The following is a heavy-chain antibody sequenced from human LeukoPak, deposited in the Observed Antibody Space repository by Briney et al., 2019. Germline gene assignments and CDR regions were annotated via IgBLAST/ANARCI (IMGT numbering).Heavy chain of an antibody. CDR3: ARDLRAHFDY. CDR2: ISSSGSTI. CDR1: GFTFSNYE. Sequence: GGSLRLSCAASGFTFSNYEMNWVRQAPGKGLEWVSYISSSGSTIYYADSVKGRFTISRDNAKNSLYLQMNSLRAEDTAVYYCARDLRAHFDYWGQGTLVTVSS. V-gene: IGHV3-48*03. J-gene: IGHJ4*02.